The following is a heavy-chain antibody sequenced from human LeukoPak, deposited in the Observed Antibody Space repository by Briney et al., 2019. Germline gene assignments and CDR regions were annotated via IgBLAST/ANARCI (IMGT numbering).Heavy chain of an antibody. J-gene: IGHJ3*02. CDR3: DRNPNYSGTYFDAFDI. CDR1: GFTFSDHY. Sequence: GSLRLSCVGFGFTFSDHYMDWVRQAPGKGLEWVGRSRNKANGYTTAYATSLKARYTISRDDSGTSLYLQLNSLKTEDTAVYYCDRNPNYSGTYFDAFDIWGQGTMVTVSS. V-gene: IGHV3-72*01. CDR2: SRNKANGYTT. D-gene: IGHD1-26*01.